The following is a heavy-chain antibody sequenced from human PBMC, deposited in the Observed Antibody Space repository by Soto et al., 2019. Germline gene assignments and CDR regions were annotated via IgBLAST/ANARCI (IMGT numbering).Heavy chain of an antibody. CDR1: GGSISSGDYY. CDR2: IYYSGST. Sequence: QVQLQESGPGLVKPSQTLSLTCTVSGGSISSGDYYWSWIRQHPAKGLEWIGYIYYSGSTYYNPSLKSRVTISVDTSKNQFSLKLSSVTAADTAVYYCARWPQLEPRFDYWGQGTLVTVSS. CDR3: ARWPQLEPRFDY. D-gene: IGHD1-1*01. J-gene: IGHJ4*02. V-gene: IGHV4-31*03.